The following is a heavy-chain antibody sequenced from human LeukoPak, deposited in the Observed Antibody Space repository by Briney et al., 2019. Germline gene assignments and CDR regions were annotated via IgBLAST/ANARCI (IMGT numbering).Heavy chain of an antibody. Sequence: SETLSLTCTVSGGSISSYYWSWIRQPAGKGLGWIGRIYTSGSTNYNPSLKSRVTMSVDTSKNQFSLKLSSVTAADTAVYYCARNPLLLYSSGWYYFDYWGQGTLVTVSS. CDR2: IYTSGST. CDR1: GGSISSYY. V-gene: IGHV4-4*07. D-gene: IGHD6-19*01. CDR3: ARNPLLLYSSGWYYFDY. J-gene: IGHJ4*02.